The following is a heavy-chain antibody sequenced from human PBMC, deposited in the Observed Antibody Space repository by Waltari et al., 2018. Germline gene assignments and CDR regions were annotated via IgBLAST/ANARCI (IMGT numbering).Heavy chain of an antibody. CDR1: GSTFRNYA. D-gene: IGHD5-12*01. CDR2: IRSNDYTGGT. Sequence: EVQLVESGGDMVQPGRSLRLSCTGSGSTFRNYAINWVRQAPGKGLAWVGFIRSNDYTGGTSFAASVGGRFTISRDDSKRTAYLQMNALQTDDSATYYCTREDDGNDSGAFDLWGQGTLVTVSS. CDR3: TREDDGNDSGAFDL. V-gene: IGHV3-49*04. J-gene: IGHJ3*01.